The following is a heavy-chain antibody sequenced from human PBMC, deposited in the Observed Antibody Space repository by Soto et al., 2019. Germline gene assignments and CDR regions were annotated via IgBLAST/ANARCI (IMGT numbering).Heavy chain of an antibody. D-gene: IGHD2-15*01. CDR2: IDYIGRA. Sequence: QVQLQESGPGLVTPSQTLSLTCTVSGGSISSDNYFWSWIRQHPGKGLEWIGYIDYIGRAYYNPSLKSRVTTSVDTSKNQFSLRLSSVTVADTATYYCAREVKSAAASGAFDIWGQGTVVTVSS. V-gene: IGHV4-31*03. J-gene: IGHJ3*02. CDR3: AREVKSAAASGAFDI. CDR1: GGSISSDNYF.